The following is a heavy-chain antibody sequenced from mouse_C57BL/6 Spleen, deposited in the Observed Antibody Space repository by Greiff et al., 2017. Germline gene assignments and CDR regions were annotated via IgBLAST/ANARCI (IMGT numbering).Heavy chain of an antibody. Sequence: QVQLQQSGAELMKPGASVKLSCTATGYTFTGYWIEWVKQRPGHGLEWIGEILPGSGSTNYNEQLPGKATFTSDTSSNTAYMQLSSLTTEDSANYYGARKNGYYVHYFDYWGQGTTLTVSS. D-gene: IGHD2-3*01. CDR3: ARKNGYYVHYFDY. J-gene: IGHJ2*01. CDR2: ILPGSGST. CDR1: GYTFTGYW. V-gene: IGHV1-9*01.